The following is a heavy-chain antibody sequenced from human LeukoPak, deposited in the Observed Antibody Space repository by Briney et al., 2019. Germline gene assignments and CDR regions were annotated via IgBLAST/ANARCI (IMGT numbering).Heavy chain of an antibody. Sequence: GGSLSLSCAASGFPFSSYGMHWVRQAPGRGLEWVAVISYDGSDKYYADSVKGRFTISRDNSKNTRYLQMNSLRAEDTAVYYCAGLGTNFDYWGQGTLVTVSS. CDR1: GFPFSSYG. J-gene: IGHJ4*02. CDR3: AGLGTNFDY. CDR2: ISYDGSDK. V-gene: IGHV3-30*03. D-gene: IGHD1-1*01.